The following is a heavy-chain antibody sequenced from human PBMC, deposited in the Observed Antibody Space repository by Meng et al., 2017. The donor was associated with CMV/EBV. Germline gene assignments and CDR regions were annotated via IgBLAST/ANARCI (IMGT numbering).Heavy chain of an antibody. CDR1: GFTFSSYE. CDR3: ARDSPPPIKYDFWSGYYTSYYYGMDV. D-gene: IGHD3-3*01. J-gene: IGHJ6*02. Sequence: GESLKISCAASGFTFSSYEMNWVRQAPGKGLEWVSYISSSGSTIYYADSVKGRFTISRDNAKNSLYLQMNSLRAEDTAVYYCARDSPPPIKYDFWSGYYTSYYYGMDVWGQGTTVTVSS. CDR2: ISSSGSTI. V-gene: IGHV3-48*03.